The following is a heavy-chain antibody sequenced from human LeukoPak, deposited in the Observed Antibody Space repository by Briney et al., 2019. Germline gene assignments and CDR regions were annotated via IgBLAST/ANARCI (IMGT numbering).Heavy chain of an antibody. CDR3: AELGITMIGGV. CDR1: GFTFISYW. Sequence: GGSLRLSCAASGFTFISYWMSWVRQAPGKGLEWVANIKQDGSEKYYVDSVKGRFTISRDNSKNTLYLQMNSLRAEDTAVYYCAELGITMIGGVWGKGTTVTISS. J-gene: IGHJ6*04. CDR2: IKQDGSEK. D-gene: IGHD3-10*02. V-gene: IGHV3-7*01.